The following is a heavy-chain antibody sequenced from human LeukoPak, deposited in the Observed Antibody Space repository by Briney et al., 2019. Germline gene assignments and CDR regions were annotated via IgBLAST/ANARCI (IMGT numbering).Heavy chain of an antibody. D-gene: IGHD2-15*01. V-gene: IGHV1-18*04. Sequence: ASVKVSCKASGYTFTGYYVHWVRQAPGQGLEWMGWISAYNGNTNYAQKLQGRVTMTTDTSTSTAYMELRSLRSDDTAVYYCARQRYCGGGSCYGWFDPWGQGTLVTVSS. J-gene: IGHJ5*02. CDR2: ISAYNGNT. CDR1: GYTFTGYY. CDR3: ARQRYCGGGSCYGWFDP.